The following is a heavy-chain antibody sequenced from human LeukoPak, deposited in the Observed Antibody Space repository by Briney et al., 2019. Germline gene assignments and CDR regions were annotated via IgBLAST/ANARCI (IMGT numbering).Heavy chain of an antibody. CDR3: AKDAHRDPRYFDY. V-gene: IGHV3-9*01. CDR1: GFTFDDYA. J-gene: IGHJ4*02. Sequence: GGSLRLSCAASGFTFDDYAMHWVRQAPGKGLEXXSGISWNSGSIGYADSVKGRFTISRDNAKNSLYLQMNSLRAEDTALYYCAKDAHRDPRYFDYWGQGTLVTVSS. CDR2: ISWNSGSI.